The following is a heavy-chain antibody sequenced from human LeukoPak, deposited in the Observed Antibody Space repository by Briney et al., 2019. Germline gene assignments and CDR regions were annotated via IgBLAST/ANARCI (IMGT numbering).Heavy chain of an antibody. Sequence: PGRSLRLSCAASGFTFSKYGMHGVRQAPGKGLEWVAVIWFDESYKYYADSAKGRFTISRDNSNNTLYLQMTSLRVEDTAVYYRARAKRRYGYWAFFQHWGQGTLVTVSS. J-gene: IGHJ1*01. V-gene: IGHV3-33*01. D-gene: IGHD5-24*01. CDR1: GFTFSKYG. CDR2: IWFDESYK. CDR3: ARAKRRYGYWAFFQH.